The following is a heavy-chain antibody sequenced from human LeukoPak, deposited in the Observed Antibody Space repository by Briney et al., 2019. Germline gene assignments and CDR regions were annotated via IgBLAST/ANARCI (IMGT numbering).Heavy chain of an antibody. D-gene: IGHD3-9*01. CDR2: MNPNSGNT. V-gene: IGHV1-8*01. Sequence: ASVKVPCKASGYTFTTYDIIWVRQATGQGLEWMGWMNPNSGNTGYAQKFQGRVTMTGDTSISTAYMELSSLRSEDTAVYFCARETTIPPYYFDYWGLGTPVIVSS. J-gene: IGHJ4*02. CDR1: GYTFTTYD. CDR3: ARETTIPPYYFDY.